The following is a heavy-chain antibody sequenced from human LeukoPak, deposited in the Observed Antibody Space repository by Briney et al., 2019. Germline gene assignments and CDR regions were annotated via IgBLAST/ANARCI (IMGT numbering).Heavy chain of an antibody. CDR1: GLTFSNYN. D-gene: IGHD4-17*01. Sequence: SGGSLRLSCAAPGLTFSNYNMNWVRQAPGKGLEWVSYISGSGSTVYYADSVKGRFTISRANSKNSLYLQMNSLRAEDTAIYYCATYLTMTLDYWGQGTLVTVSS. CDR3: ATYLTMTLDY. J-gene: IGHJ4*02. CDR2: ISGSGSTV. V-gene: IGHV3-48*04.